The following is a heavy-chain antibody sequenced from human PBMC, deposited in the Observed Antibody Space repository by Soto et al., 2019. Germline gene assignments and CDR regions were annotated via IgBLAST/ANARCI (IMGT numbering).Heavy chain of an antibody. CDR3: AREGMTTASAYYYYYGIDV. Sequence: EVQLVESWGGLVQPGGSLRLSCAASGFTFSSYWMSWLLQAPWKGLAWVANIKHDGSEKSYVDSVKGRFTISRDNATNPLYLQMNSLRAEDTAVYDCAREGMTTASAYYYYYGIDVWGQGTKVTVSS. D-gene: IGHD4-17*01. V-gene: IGHV3-7*01. CDR2: IKHDGSEK. CDR1: GFTFSSYW. J-gene: IGHJ6*02.